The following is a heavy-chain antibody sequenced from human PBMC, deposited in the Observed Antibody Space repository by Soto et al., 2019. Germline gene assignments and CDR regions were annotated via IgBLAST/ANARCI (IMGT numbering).Heavy chain of an antibody. J-gene: IGHJ4*02. CDR3: ARDRYYGGADF. CDR1: GGSLSPHY. V-gene: IGHV4-59*11. CDR2: LYYSGST. D-gene: IGHD3-10*01. Sequence: QVQLQESGPGLVKPSETLSLTCTVSGGSLSPHYWSWIRQPPGKGLEWIGYLYYSGSTTYNPSLKGRVTISVDTSKNQFSLKMRSVTAADTAVYYCARDRYYGGADFWGQGTLVTVSS.